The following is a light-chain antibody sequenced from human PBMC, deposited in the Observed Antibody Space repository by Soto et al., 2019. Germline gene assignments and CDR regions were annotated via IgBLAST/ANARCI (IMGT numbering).Light chain of an antibody. V-gene: IGKV3-15*01. CDR1: QSVGIN. Sequence: EIVLTQSTASLSLSPGERATLSCRASQSVGINVAWYQQKPGQAPRLLIYGASTRATGSPDRFSASGSATEFTLTISSLLSEDFAVYYCQQYNDWPRTFGQGTKVDI. CDR3: QQYNDWPRT. CDR2: GAS. J-gene: IGKJ1*01.